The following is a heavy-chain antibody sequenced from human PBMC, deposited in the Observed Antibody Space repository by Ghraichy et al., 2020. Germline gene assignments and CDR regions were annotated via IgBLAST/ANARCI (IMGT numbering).Heavy chain of an antibody. CDR1: GYTFTSYG. CDR3: ATTRYGDYSDY. V-gene: IGHV1-18*01. D-gene: IGHD4-17*01. CDR2: ISAYNGNR. J-gene: IGHJ4*02. Sequence: ASVKVSCKASGYTFTSYGVSWVRQAPGQGLEWMGWISAYNGNRNYAQKLQGRVTMTTDTSTSTAYMELRSLRSDDTAVYYCATTRYGDYSDYWGQGTLVTVSS.